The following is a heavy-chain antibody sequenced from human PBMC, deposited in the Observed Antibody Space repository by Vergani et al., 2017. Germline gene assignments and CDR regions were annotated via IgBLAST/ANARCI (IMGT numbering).Heavy chain of an antibody. D-gene: IGHD1-26*01. Sequence: QVQLVQPGAEVKKPGASVKVSCKVSGYTLTELSMHWVRQAPGKGLEWMGGFDPEDGETIYAQKFQGRVTMTEDTSTDTAYMELSSLRSEDTAVYYCATAGRGSGSYDLYWYFDLWGRGTLVTVSS. CDR2: FDPEDGET. CDR3: ATAGRGSGSYDLYWYFDL. J-gene: IGHJ2*01. CDR1: GYTLTELS. V-gene: IGHV1-24*01.